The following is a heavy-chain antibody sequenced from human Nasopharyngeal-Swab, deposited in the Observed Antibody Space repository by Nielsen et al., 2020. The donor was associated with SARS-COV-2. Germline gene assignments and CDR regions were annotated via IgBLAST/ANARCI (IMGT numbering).Heavy chain of an antibody. CDR3: ARGHCSSTSCYPRPFDY. J-gene: IGHJ4*02. V-gene: IGHV4-39*07. CDR2: IYYSGST. Sequence: WIRQPPGKGLEWIGSIYYSGSTNYNPSLKSRVTISVDTSKNQFSLKLSSVTAADTAVYYCARGHCSSTSCYPRPFDYWGQGTLVTVSS. D-gene: IGHD2-2*01.